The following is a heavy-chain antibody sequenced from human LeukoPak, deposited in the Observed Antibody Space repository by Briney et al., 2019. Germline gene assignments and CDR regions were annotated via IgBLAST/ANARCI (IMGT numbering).Heavy chain of an antibody. V-gene: IGHV3-23*01. D-gene: IGHD1/OR15-1a*01. CDR2: ISGDGGSA. J-gene: IGHJ4*02. CDR1: GFAFSHYV. Sequence: GGALRVSCETSGFAFSHYVMGWVRQAPGKGLEWVSSISGDGGSAYYKDSVKGRFTTSRDNSKNNMYLQMNSLRVEDTAVYYCAKEGTNNEYSFDNWGQGTLVTVSS. CDR3: AKEGTNNEYSFDN.